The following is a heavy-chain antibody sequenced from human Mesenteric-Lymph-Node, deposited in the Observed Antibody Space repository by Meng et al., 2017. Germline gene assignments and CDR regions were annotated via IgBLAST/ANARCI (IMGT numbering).Heavy chain of an antibody. Sequence: SETLSLTCVVYGGSFSNYYWSWIRQPPGKGLEWIGEISHSGSTNYNPSLKSRVTISVDTSQNQLSLKLSSVTAADTAVYYCATRSGSYAGEYFQHWGQGTLVTVSS. J-gene: IGHJ1*01. D-gene: IGHD1-26*01. CDR1: GGSFSNYY. CDR2: ISHSGST. V-gene: IGHV4-34*01. CDR3: ATRSGSYAGEYFQH.